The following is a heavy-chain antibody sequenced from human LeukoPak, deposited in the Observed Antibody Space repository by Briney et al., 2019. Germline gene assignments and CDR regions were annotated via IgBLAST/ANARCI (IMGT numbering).Heavy chain of an antibody. CDR2: MKQDGSEK. CDR1: GFTFSSYW. J-gene: IGHJ3*02. CDR3: ARTGLLGGYQYRDAFDI. V-gene: IGHV3-7*01. D-gene: IGHD5-12*01. Sequence: GGSLRLSCAASGFTFSSYWMSWVRQAPGKGLEWVANMKQDGSEKYYVDSVKGRFTISRDNAKNSLYLQMNSLRAEDTAVYYCARTGLLGGYQYRDAFDIWGQGTMVTVSS.